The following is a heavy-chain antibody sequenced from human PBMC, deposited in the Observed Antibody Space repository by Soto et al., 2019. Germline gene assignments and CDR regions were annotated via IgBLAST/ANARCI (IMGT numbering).Heavy chain of an antibody. CDR3: AREGGGKIVEYSSSTPFDY. J-gene: IGHJ4*02. Sequence: PGGSLGLSCPRHGLFFGKIGCHWSGRAPAKGWEWVAVMWYDGSNKYYADSVKGRFTISRDNSKNTVYLQMNRLRAEDSAVYYCAREGGGKIVEYSSSTPFDYWGQGTLVTVSS. D-gene: IGHD6-6*01. CDR1: GLFFGKIG. CDR2: MWYDGSNK. V-gene: IGHV3-33*01.